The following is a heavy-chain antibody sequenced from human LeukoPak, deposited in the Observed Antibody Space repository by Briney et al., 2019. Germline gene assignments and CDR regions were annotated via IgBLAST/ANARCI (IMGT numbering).Heavy chain of an antibody. Sequence: SQTLSLTCVVSGGSISSGGYSWSWIRQPPGKGLEWIGYIYYSGATNYNPFFKSRVTIAVDSSKNQLSLTLSSVTAADTAVYYCARHGWQRGYTFGDNWFDPWGQGTLVTVSS. V-gene: IGHV4-30-4*07. D-gene: IGHD5-18*01. CDR2: IYYSGAT. J-gene: IGHJ5*02. CDR3: ARHGWQRGYTFGDNWFDP. CDR1: GGSISSGGYS.